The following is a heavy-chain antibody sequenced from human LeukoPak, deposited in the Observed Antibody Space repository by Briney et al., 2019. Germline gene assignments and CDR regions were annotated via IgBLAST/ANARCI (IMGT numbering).Heavy chain of an antibody. CDR1: GFTFSSYS. Sequence: GGSLRLSCAASGFTFSSYSMNWVRQAPGKGLEWVSYISSSSSTIYYADSVKGRFTISRDNAKNSLYLQMNSLRAEDTAVYYCARAAAVAGTRALGYYYHMDVWGKGTTVTVSS. V-gene: IGHV3-48*04. D-gene: IGHD6-19*01. CDR3: ARAAAVAGTRALGYYYHMDV. CDR2: ISSSSSTI. J-gene: IGHJ6*03.